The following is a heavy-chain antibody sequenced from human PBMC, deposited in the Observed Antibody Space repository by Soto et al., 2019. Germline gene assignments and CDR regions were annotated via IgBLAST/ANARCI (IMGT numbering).Heavy chain of an antibody. CDR1: GFTFSSYV. CDR3: ARAECDGGSCYTLVGLRYGMDV. J-gene: IGHJ6*02. D-gene: IGHD2-15*01. Sequence: QVQLVESGGGVVQPGRSLRLSCAASGFTFSSYVMHWVRQAPGKGLEWVAIISYDGNNKYYADSVKGRFTISRDNSKNTLYLQMNSLRAEDTAVYYCARAECDGGSCYTLVGLRYGMDVWGQGTTVTVSS. V-gene: IGHV3-30-3*01. CDR2: ISYDGNNK.